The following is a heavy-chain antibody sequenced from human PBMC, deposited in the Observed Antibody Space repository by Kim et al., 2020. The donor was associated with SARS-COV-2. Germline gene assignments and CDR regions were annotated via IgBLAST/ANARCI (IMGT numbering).Heavy chain of an antibody. D-gene: IGHD6-19*01. Sequence: APKFQGRVTITADESTSTAYMELSSLRSEDTAVYYCARSPYSSGWYYFDYWGQGTLVTVSS. J-gene: IGHJ4*02. CDR3: ARSPYSSGWYYFDY. V-gene: IGHV1-69*01.